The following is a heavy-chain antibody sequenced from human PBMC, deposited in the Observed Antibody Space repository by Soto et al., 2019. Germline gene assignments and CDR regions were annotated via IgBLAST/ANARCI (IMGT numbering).Heavy chain of an antibody. Sequence: QVQLQESGPGLVKPSGTLSLTCAVSSGSISSSNWWSWVRQPPGKGLEWIGEIYHSGSTNYNPHLKSRVTISVDKSKNQFSLKLSSVTVADTAVYYCARAVNCSGGSCYSWGLYFDYWGQGTLVTVAS. CDR3: ARAVNCSGGSCYSWGLYFDY. V-gene: IGHV4-4*02. D-gene: IGHD2-15*01. CDR1: SGSISSSNW. J-gene: IGHJ4*02. CDR2: IYHSGST.